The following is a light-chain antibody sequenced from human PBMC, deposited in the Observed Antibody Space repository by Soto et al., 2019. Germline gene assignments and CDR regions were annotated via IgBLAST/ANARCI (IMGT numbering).Light chain of an antibody. V-gene: IGKV1-39*01. Sequence: DIQMTQSPSSLSASVGDRVTITCRASQSIASYLNWYQQKPGKAPKLLIYAASTLQSGVPSRFSGSGSGTDSTLSISSLLPEDSATYYCQQSYNNPLTFGGGTKV. J-gene: IGKJ4*01. CDR3: QQSYNNPLT. CDR2: AAS. CDR1: QSIASY.